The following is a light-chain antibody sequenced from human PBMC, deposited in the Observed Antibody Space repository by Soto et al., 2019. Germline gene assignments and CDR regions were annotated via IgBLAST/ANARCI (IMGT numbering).Light chain of an antibody. CDR2: DAS. Sequence: EIVLTQSPDTLSLSPGERATLSCRASQSISTYLAWYQQQPGQAPRLLVYDASDRATGVPARFSGSGSGTDFTLTISSLEPEDFAVYYCQQRSSWPWAFGQGTKVDIK. V-gene: IGKV3-11*01. CDR3: QQRSSWPWA. J-gene: IGKJ1*01. CDR1: QSISTY.